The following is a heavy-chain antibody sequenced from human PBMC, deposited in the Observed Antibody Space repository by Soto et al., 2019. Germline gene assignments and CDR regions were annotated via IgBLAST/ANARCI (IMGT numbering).Heavy chain of an antibody. V-gene: IGHV1-18*01. J-gene: IGHJ3*02. D-gene: IGHD3-10*01. CDR3: ARDGPMERAFDI. Sequence: QVQLVQSGAEVKKPGASVKVSCKASGYTFTSYGITWVRQAPGQGLEWMGWISAYNGKTNCAQNLQGRVTMTTDTSTSTAYMDLRSLRSDDTAVYYCARDGPMERAFDIWGQGTMVTVSS. CDR2: ISAYNGKT. CDR1: GYTFTSYG.